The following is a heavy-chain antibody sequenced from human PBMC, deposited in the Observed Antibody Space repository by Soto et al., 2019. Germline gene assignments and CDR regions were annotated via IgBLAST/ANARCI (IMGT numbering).Heavy chain of an antibody. Sequence: LSLTCAVYGGSFSGYYWSWIRQPPGKGLEWIGEINHSGSTNYNPSLKSRVTISVDTSKNQFSLKLSSVTAADTAVYYCARGRRPLYDYVWGSYRPKGDYFDYWGQGTLVTVSS. V-gene: IGHV4-34*01. CDR1: GGSFSGYY. CDR3: ARGRRPLYDYVWGSYRPKGDYFDY. D-gene: IGHD3-16*02. J-gene: IGHJ4*02. CDR2: INHSGST.